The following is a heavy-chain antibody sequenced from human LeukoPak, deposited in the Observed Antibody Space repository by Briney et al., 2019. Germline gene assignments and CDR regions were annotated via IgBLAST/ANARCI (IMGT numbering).Heavy chain of an antibody. V-gene: IGHV3-74*01. J-gene: IGHJ5*02. D-gene: IGHD3-10*01. CDR1: GFTFSGHW. Sequence: PGGSLRLSCAASGFTFSGHWMAWVRQAPGKGLVWVARINPDGSGRHYADFVEGRFTISRDNAKNAVFLQMNSLRVEDTAVYYCALEAQELFFSWGQGTLVTVSS. CDR3: ALEAQELFFS. CDR2: INPDGSGR.